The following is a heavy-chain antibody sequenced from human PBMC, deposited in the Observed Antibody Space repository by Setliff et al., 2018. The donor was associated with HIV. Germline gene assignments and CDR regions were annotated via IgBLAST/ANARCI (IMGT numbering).Heavy chain of an antibody. D-gene: IGHD2-21*02. CDR1: GYTLTELS. CDR3: VRVTADRTNYYYYMDV. V-gene: IGHV1-24*01. J-gene: IGHJ6*03. Sequence: GASVKVSCKISGYTLTELSIHWVRQAPGKGLEWMANFDPEDGETFYAQKFQGRLTMTTDTSTNTAYMEVRSLTSDDTAVYYCVRVTADRTNYYYYMDVWDKGTTVTVSS. CDR2: FDPEDGET.